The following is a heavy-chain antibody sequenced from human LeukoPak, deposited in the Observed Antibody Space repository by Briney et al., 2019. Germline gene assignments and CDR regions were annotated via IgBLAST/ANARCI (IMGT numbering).Heavy chain of an antibody. Sequence: SETLSLTCTVSGGSISSHYWSWIRQPPGKGLEWIGYIYYSGCTNYNPSLKSRVTISVDTSKNQFSLKLSSVTAADTAVYYCARGWIVVVPAASRWFDPWGQGTLVTVSS. V-gene: IGHV4-59*11. D-gene: IGHD2-2*01. CDR3: ARGWIVVVPAASRWFDP. CDR2: IYYSGCT. J-gene: IGHJ5*02. CDR1: GGSISSHY.